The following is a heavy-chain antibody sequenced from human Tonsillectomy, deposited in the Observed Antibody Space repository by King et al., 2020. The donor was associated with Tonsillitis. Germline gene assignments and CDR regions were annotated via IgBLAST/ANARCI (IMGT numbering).Heavy chain of an antibody. D-gene: IGHD6-13*01. V-gene: IGHV4-59*01. CDR3: VSSTWRLFDH. Sequence: QLQESGPGLVKPSETLSLTCTVSGGSIRSYYWTWIRQPPGKRLEWIGYIYYTGSTNYNPSLKSRGTISVDTSKNQFSLKLSSVTAADTAVYYCVSSTWRLFDHWGQGTRVTVSS. CDR2: IYYTGST. J-gene: IGHJ4*02. CDR1: GGSIRSYY.